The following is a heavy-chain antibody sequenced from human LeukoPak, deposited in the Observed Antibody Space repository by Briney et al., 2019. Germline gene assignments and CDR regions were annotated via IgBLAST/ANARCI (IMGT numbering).Heavy chain of an antibody. Sequence: SETLSLTCTVSGDSISHYYWSCIRQPPGKGLEWIGYIYYSGSTSYNPSLKSRVTISVDTSKNQFSLKVSSVTAADTAVYYCARNIATRGWYFDLWGRGTLVTVSS. CDR1: GDSISHYY. CDR2: IYYSGST. D-gene: IGHD6-6*01. V-gene: IGHV4-59*01. J-gene: IGHJ2*01. CDR3: ARNIATRGWYFDL.